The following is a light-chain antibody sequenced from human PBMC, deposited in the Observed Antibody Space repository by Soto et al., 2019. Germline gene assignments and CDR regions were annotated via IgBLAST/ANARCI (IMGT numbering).Light chain of an antibody. CDR2: HAS. V-gene: IGKV1-5*01. CDR1: QSISNW. CDR3: QQYGSSTWT. Sequence: DIQMTQSPSTLPASVGDRVTITSRASQSISNWLAWHQQKPGTAPKVLIYHASNLQSGVPSRFSGIVFGTEGTINLRRLEPEGGEVYYGQQYGSSTWTFGLGTTV. J-gene: IGKJ1*01.